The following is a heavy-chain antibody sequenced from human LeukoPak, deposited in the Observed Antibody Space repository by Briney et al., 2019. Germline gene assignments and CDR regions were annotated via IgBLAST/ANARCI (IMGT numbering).Heavy chain of an antibody. J-gene: IGHJ4*02. D-gene: IGHD3-10*01. V-gene: IGHV4-39*01. CDR2: MYYKGTT. CDR3: ARKFGIFDY. CDR1: HGSISSSSFY. Sequence: SETLSLTCTVSHGSISSSSFYWGWIRQPPGKGLEWIGSMYYKGTTYYNPSLESRVTISVDMSKNLCSLKLSSVTAADTAVYYCARKFGIFDYWGQGTQVTVSS.